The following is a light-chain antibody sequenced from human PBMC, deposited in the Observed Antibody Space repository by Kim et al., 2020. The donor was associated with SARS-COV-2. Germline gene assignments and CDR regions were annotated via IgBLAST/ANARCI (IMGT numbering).Light chain of an antibody. CDR3: QAWHGSTAGV. CDR2: QDN. J-gene: IGLJ3*02. Sequence: SYELTQPPSVSVSPGQTASISCSGDKLGEKFVSWYQQKPGQSPVVVTYQDNKRPSGIPERFSGSSSGNTATLTISGTQAMDEADYYCQAWHGSTAGVFGGGTQLTVL. CDR1: KLGEKF. V-gene: IGLV3-1*01.